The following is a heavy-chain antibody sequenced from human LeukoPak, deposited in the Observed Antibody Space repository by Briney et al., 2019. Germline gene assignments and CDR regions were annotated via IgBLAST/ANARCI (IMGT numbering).Heavy chain of an antibody. J-gene: IGHJ3*02. CDR3: AKGWEPHDAFDI. CDR2: FSGSGGST. D-gene: IGHD1-26*01. V-gene: IGHV3-23*01. CDR1: GFTFSSYA. Sequence: PGGSLRLSCAASGFTFSSYAMSWVRQAPGKGLEWVSAFSGSGGSTYYADSVKGRFTISRDNSKNTLYLQMNSLRAEDTAVYYCAKGWEPHDAFDIWAKGQWSPSLQ.